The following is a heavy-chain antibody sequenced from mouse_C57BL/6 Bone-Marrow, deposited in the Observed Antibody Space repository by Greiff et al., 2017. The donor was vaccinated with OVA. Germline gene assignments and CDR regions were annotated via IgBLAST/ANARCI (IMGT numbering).Heavy chain of an antibody. V-gene: IGHV1-15*01. CDR2: IDPETGGT. CDR3: TRVYSDCYAMDY. CDR1: GYTFTDYE. D-gene: IGHD2-12*01. J-gene: IGHJ4*01. Sequence: QVQLKQSGAELVRPGASVTLSCKASGYTFTDYEMHWVKQTPVHGLEWIGAIDPETGGTAYNQKFKGKAILTADKSSSTAYMDLRSLTSEASAVDYCTRVYSDCYAMDYWGQGTSVTVSS.